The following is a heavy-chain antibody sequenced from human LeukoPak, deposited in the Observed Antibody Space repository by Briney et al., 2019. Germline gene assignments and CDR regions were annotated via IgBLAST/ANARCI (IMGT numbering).Heavy chain of an antibody. CDR3: ARAALYCSGGSCYSGYFDY. Sequence: SGGSLRLSCAASGFTFSSYWKSWVRQAPGKGLEWVANIKQDGSEKYYVDSVKGRFTISRDNAKNSRYLQMNSLRAEDTAVYYCARAALYCSGGSCYSGYFDYWGQGTLVTVSS. CDR1: GFTFSSYW. V-gene: IGHV3-7*01. CDR2: IKQDGSEK. D-gene: IGHD2-15*01. J-gene: IGHJ4*02.